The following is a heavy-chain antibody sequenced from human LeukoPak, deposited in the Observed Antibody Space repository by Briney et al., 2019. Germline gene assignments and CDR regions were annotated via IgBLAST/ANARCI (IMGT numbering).Heavy chain of an antibody. CDR3: AKEGSFGSGSYSDFDY. CDR2: ISYDGSNK. V-gene: IGHV3-30*18. Sequence: GGSLRLSCAASGFTFSSYGMHWVRQAPGKGLEWVAVISYDGSNKYYADSVKGRFTISRDNPKNTLYLQMNSLRAEDTAVYYCAKEGSFGSGSYSDFDYWGQGTLVTVSS. J-gene: IGHJ4*02. D-gene: IGHD1-26*01. CDR1: GFTFSSYG.